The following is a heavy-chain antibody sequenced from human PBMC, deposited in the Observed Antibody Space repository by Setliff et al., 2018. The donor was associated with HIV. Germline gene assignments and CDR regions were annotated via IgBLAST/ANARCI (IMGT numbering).Heavy chain of an antibody. D-gene: IGHD3-16*02. CDR2: INTGNGNT. CDR1: GYSFTSHS. J-gene: IGHJ5*02. V-gene: IGHV1-3*04. Sequence: AASVKVSCKASGYSFTSHSMHWVRQAPGQRLEWMGWINTGNGNTKYSQKFQDRVTITRDTSANTGYLEVTGLRFEDTAVYYCARDRVPKRGHSYREPDFDPWGQGTLVTVS. CDR3: ARDRVPKRGHSYREPDFDP.